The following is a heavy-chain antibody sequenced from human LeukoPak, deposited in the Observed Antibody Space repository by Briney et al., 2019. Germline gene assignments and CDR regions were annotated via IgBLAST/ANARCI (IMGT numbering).Heavy chain of an antibody. CDR1: GGSISSYY. J-gene: IGHJ4*02. CDR3: ARLTVVVPAAIDY. D-gene: IGHD2-2*01. V-gene: IGHV4-39*01. CDR2: IYYSGST. Sequence: SETLSLTCTVSGGSISSYYWGWIRQPPGKGLEWIGSIYYSGSTYYNPSLKSRVTISVDTSKNQFSLKLSSVTAADTAVYYCARLTVVVPAAIDYWGQGTLVTVSS.